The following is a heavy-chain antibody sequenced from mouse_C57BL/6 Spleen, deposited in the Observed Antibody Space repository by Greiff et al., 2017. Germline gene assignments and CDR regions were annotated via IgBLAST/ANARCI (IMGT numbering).Heavy chain of an antibody. CDR2: INPSTGGT. CDR1: GYSFTGYY. CDR3: AREDYYGNPAWFAY. J-gene: IGHJ3*01. Sequence: EVQLQESGPELVKPGASVKISCKASGYSFTGYYMNWVKQSPEKSLEWIGEINPSTGGTTSNQKFKAKATLTVDKSSSTAYMQLKSLTSEDSAVYYCAREDYYGNPAWFAYWGQGTLVTVSA. V-gene: IGHV1-42*01. D-gene: IGHD2-1*01.